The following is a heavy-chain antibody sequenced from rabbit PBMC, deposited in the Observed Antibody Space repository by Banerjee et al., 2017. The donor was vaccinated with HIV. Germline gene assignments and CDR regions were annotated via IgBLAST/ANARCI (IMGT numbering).Heavy chain of an antibody. CDR1: GFSFSNRYE. Sequence: QEQLEESGGDLVKPEGSLTLTCTASGFSFSNRYEMCWVRQAPGKGLEWIACINTSSGNTVYASWAKGRFTISKTSSTTVTLQMPSLTAADTATYFCARDWAGSGGGRIAFDLWGPGTLVTVS. J-gene: IGHJ4*01. CDR2: INTSSGNT. D-gene: IGHD4-2*01. CDR3: ARDWAGSGGGRIAFDL. V-gene: IGHV1S45*01.